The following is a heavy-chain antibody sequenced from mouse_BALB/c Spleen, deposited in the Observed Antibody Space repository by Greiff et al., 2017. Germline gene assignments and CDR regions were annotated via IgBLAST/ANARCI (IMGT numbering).Heavy chain of an antibody. Sequence: EVQLVESGGGLVQPGGSLKLTCAVSGFSFSSYTMSWVRQTPEKRLEWVAYISNGGGSTYYPDTVKGRFTISIDNAKNTLYLQMSSLKSEDTAMYYCAREGGLLRYPYAMDYWGQGTSVTVSS. J-gene: IGHJ4*01. CDR2: ISNGGGST. CDR1: GFSFSSYT. V-gene: IGHV5-12-2*01. CDR3: AREGGLLRYPYAMDY. D-gene: IGHD1-1*01.